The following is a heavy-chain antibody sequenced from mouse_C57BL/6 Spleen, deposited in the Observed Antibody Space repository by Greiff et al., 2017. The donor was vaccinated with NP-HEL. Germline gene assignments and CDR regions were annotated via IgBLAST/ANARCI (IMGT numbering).Heavy chain of an antibody. J-gene: IGHJ3*01. CDR1: GFSLTSYG. CDR3: ARNLLITTVVEGIFAY. D-gene: IGHD1-1*01. Sequence: QVQLKESGPGLVQPSQSLSITCTVSGFSLTSYGVHWVRQSPGKGLEWLGVIWSGGSTDSNAAFISRLSISKDNSKSQVFFKMNSLQADDTAIYYCARNLLITTVVEGIFAYWGQGTLVTVSA. V-gene: IGHV2-2*01. CDR2: IWSGGST.